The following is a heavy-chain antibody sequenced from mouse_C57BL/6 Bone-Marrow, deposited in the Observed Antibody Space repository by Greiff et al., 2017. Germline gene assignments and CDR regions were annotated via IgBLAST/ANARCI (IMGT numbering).Heavy chain of an antibody. J-gene: IGHJ3*01. V-gene: IGHV1-64*01. CDR1: GYTFTSYW. D-gene: IGHD2-1*01. Sequence: QVQLKQPGAELVKPGASVKLSCKASGYTFTSYWMHWVKQRPGQGLEWIGMIHPNSGSTNYNEKFKSKATLTVDKSSSTAYMQLSSLTSEDSAVYYCARHGNYESYWGQGTLVTVSA. CDR3: ARHGNYESY. CDR2: IHPNSGST.